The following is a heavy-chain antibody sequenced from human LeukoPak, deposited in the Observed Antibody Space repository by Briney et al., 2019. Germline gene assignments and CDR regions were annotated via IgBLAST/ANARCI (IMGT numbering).Heavy chain of an antibody. V-gene: IGHV4-34*01. D-gene: IGHD6-13*01. CDR3: ARVNSSSWYVDY. CDR2: INHSGST. J-gene: IGHJ4*02. Sequence: WIGEINHSGSTNYNPSLKSRVTISVDTSKNQFSLKLSSVTAADTAVYYCARVNSSSWYVDYWGQGTLVTVSS.